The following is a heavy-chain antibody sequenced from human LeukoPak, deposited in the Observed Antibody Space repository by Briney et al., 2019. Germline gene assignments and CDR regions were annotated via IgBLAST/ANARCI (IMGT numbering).Heavy chain of an antibody. CDR3: ARAMSHRIAAAGTPTYGMDV. D-gene: IGHD6-13*01. CDR2: ISSSSSYI. Sequence: GGSLRLSCAASGFTFSSYSMNWVRQAPGKGLEWVSSISSSSSYIYYADSVKGRFTISRDNAKNSLYLQMNSLRSEDTAVYYCARAMSHRIAAAGTPTYGMDVWGQGTTVTVSS. CDR1: GFTFSSYS. V-gene: IGHV3-21*04. J-gene: IGHJ6*02.